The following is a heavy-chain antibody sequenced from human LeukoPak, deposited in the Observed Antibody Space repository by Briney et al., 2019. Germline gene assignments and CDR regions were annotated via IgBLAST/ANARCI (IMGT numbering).Heavy chain of an antibody. CDR2: LSGSGGST. V-gene: IGHV3-23*01. CDR3: AKGYSINSYYFVS. D-gene: IGHD6-13*01. CDR1: GFTFSSYA. J-gene: IGHJ4*02. Sequence: PGGSLRLSCIASGFTFSSYARSWVRQVPGKGLEWISGLSGSGGSTYYADSVKGRFTISRDNSKNTLYLQMNSLRAEDTAVYYCAKGYSINSYYFVSWGQGTLVTVSS.